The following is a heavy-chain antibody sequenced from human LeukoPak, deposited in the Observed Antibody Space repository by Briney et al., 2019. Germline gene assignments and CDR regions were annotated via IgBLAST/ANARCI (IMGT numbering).Heavy chain of an antibody. V-gene: IGHV1-2*06. CDR1: GGTFSSYA. Sequence: ASVKVSCKASGGTFSSYAISWVRQAPRRGLEWMGRINPNSGGTNYAQKFQGRVTMTRDTSISTAYMELSRLRSDDTAVYYCARGGRGNWNHGDWGQGTLVTVSS. D-gene: IGHD1-14*01. CDR3: ARGGRGNWNHGD. CDR2: INPNSGGT. J-gene: IGHJ4*02.